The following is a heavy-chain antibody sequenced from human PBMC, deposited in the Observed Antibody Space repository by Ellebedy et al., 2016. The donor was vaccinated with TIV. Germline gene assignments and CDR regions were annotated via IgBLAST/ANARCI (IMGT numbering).Heavy chain of an antibody. J-gene: IGHJ4*02. Sequence: SETLSLTXAVYGGSFSGYYWTWIRQPPGKGLEWIGEINHSGSTDYNPSLKSRVTISVDTSKNQFSLKLSSVTAADTAVYYCASPEGALGYWGQGTLVTVSS. CDR3: ASPEGALGY. D-gene: IGHD3-16*01. CDR1: GGSFSGYY. CDR2: INHSGST. V-gene: IGHV4-34*01.